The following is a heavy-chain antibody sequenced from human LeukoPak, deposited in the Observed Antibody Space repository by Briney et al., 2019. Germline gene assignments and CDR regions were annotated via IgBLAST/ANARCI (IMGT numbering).Heavy chain of an antibody. D-gene: IGHD3-22*01. CDR2: ISYDGSNK. J-gene: IGHJ4*02. CDR3: AKGAPYYYDSSGYSPPNYFDY. V-gene: IGHV3-30*18. Sequence: PGGSLRLSCVDSGFTFSNAWMSWVRQAPGKGLEWVAVISYDGSNKYYADSVKGRFTISRDNSKNTLYLQMNSLRAEDTAVYYCAKGAPYYYDSSGYSPPNYFDYWGQGTLVTVSS. CDR1: GFTFSNAW.